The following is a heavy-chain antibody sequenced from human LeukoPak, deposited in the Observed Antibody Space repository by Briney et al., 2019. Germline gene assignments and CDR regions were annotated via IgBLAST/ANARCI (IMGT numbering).Heavy chain of an antibody. CDR1: GFTFSDYW. D-gene: IGHD6-13*01. CDR2: VNRDGSST. V-gene: IGHV3-74*01. Sequence: GGSLRLSCAASGFTFSDYWMHWVRQAPGKGLVRVSRVNRDGSSTSYADSVKGRFTISRDNAKNTLSLQMNSLRAEDTAVYYCARDRSISAAGDTYWGQGTLVTVSS. CDR3: ARDRSISAAGDTY. J-gene: IGHJ4*02.